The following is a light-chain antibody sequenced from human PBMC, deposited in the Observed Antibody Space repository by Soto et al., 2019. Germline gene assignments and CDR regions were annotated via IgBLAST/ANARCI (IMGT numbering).Light chain of an antibody. CDR2: KAS. CDR3: QQYNSQWT. J-gene: IGKJ5*01. CDR1: QSISSW. Sequence: DIQMTQSPSTLSASVGDRVTITFRASQSISSWLAWYQQKPGRAPKLLIYKASSLESGVPSRFSGSGSGTEFTLTISSLQPDDFATYYCQQYNSQWTFGQGTRLEI. V-gene: IGKV1-5*03.